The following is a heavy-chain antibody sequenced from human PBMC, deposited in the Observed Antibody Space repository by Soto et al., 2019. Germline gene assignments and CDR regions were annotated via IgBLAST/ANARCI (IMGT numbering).Heavy chain of an antibody. CDR2: IDPSDSYT. V-gene: IGHV5-10-1*01. CDR3: ARLRELLWFGETNYYYGMDV. Sequence: GESLKISCKGSGYSFTSYWISWVRQMPGKGLEWMGRIDPSDSYTNYSPSFQGHVTISAGKSISTAYLQWSSLKASDTAMYYCARLRELLWFGETNYYYGMDVWGQGTTVTVSS. D-gene: IGHD3-10*01. CDR1: GYSFTSYW. J-gene: IGHJ6*02.